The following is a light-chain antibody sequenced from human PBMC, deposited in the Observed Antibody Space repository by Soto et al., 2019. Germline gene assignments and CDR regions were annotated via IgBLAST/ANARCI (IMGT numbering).Light chain of an antibody. V-gene: IGKV3-15*01. J-gene: IGKJ1*01. Sequence: EIVMTQSPATLSVSPGERATLSCRASQSVSNNLAWYQYKPGQAPRLLIYGASIRATGIPARFTGSGSGTAFTLTISSLQPEDFALYYCQQCNSFSVTFGQGTKVDIK. CDR3: QQCNSFSVT. CDR2: GAS. CDR1: QSVSNN.